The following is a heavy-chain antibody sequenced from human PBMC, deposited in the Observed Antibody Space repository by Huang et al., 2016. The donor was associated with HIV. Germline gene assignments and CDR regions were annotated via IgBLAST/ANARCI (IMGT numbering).Heavy chain of an antibody. CDR3: ARDPKYHRIGYYRQRRGIDV. CDR1: GYSFTDYG. CDR2: ISACNRDT. V-gene: IGHV1-18*01. Sequence: QAQLMQSGPEVKKPGASVKVSCKTSGYSFTDYGITWVRQATGKGPEWGGWISACNRDTEIAQGPQGRVSLTTDTSTSMAYMELRSLRFDDTAVYFCARDPKYHRIGYYRQRRGIDVWGQGTMVSVSS. D-gene: IGHD3-22*01. J-gene: IGHJ3*01.